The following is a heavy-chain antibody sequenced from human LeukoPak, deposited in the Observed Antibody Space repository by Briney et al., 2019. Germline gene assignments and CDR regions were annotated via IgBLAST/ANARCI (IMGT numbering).Heavy chain of an antibody. CDR3: AKGLAVAGRYFQH. J-gene: IGHJ1*01. CDR1: RFTFSSYA. CDR2: ISGSGGST. Sequence: PGGSLRLSCAASRFTFSSYAMSWVRQAPGKGLEWVSAISGSGGSTYYADSVKGRLTISRDNSKNTLYLQMNSLRAEDTAVYYCAKGLAVAGRYFQHWGQGTLVTVSS. V-gene: IGHV3-23*01. D-gene: IGHD6-19*01.